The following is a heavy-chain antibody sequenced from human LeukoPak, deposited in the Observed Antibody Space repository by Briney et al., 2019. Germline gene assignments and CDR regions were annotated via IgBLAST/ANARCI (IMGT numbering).Heavy chain of an antibody. CDR3: ASVEFDY. CDR1: GFTFSDHY. V-gene: IGHV3-72*01. J-gene: IGHJ4*02. Sequence: GGSLRLSCAASGFTFSDHYMDWVRQAPGKGLEWVGRTRKKTNSYTTEYAASVKGRFTISRDDSKNSLYLQMNSLKAEDTAVYYCASVEFDYWGQGTLVTVSS. CDR2: TRKKTNSYTT.